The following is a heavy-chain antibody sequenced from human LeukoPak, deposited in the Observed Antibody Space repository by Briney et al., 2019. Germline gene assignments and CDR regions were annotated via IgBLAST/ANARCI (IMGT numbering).Heavy chain of an antibody. CDR1: GFTFSSYW. Sequence: GGSLRLSCAASGFTFSSYWMHWVRQAPGKGLVWVSRINSEGTSTSYADSVKGRFTISRDNSKNTLYLQMSSLRAEDTAVYYCARDSYGLDYWGQGTLVTVSS. CDR3: ARDSYGLDY. CDR2: INSEGTST. D-gene: IGHD5-18*01. V-gene: IGHV3-74*01. J-gene: IGHJ4*02.